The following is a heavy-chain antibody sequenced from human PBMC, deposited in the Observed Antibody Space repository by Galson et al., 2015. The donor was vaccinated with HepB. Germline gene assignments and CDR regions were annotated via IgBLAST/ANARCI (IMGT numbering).Heavy chain of an antibody. CDR3: AKEFYGSGSYYYYGMDV. V-gene: IGHV3-30*18. J-gene: IGHJ6*02. CDR1: GFTFSSYG. CDR2: ISYDGSNK. D-gene: IGHD3-10*01. Sequence: SLRLSCAASGFTFSSYGMHWVRQAPGKGLEWVAVISYDGSNKYYADSVKGRFTISRDNSKNTLYLQMNSLRAEDTAVYYCAKEFYGSGSYYYYGMDVWGQGTTVTVSS.